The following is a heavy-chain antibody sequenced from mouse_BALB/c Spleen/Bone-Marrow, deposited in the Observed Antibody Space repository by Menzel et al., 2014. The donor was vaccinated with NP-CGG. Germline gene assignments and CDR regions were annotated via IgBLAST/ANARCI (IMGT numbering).Heavy chain of an antibody. D-gene: IGHD1-2*01. CDR2: IHYSGST. J-gene: IGHJ3*01. Sequence: VQLKQSGPVLVKPSQSLSLTCTVTAYSITSGYGWHWIRQFPGNKLEWMGYIHYSGSTHYNPSLKSRISITRDTSKNQFFLQLNSVTTEDTATYYCAREARTTARFAYWGQGTLVTVS. CDR3: AREARTTARFAY. V-gene: IGHV3-1*02. CDR1: AYSITSGYG.